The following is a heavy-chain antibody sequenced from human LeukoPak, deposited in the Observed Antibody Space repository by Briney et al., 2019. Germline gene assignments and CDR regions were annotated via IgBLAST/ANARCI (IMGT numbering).Heavy chain of an antibody. CDR2: ISSSSSTI. J-gene: IGHJ1*01. D-gene: IGHD6-13*01. CDR3: ARSGSSSWYKH. Sequence: GGSLRLSCAASRFTFSSYSMNWVRQAPGKGLEWVSYISSSSSTIYYADSVKGRFTISRDNAKNSLYLQMNSLRAEDTAVYYCARSGSSSWYKHWGQGNLVTVSS. V-gene: IGHV3-48*01. CDR1: RFTFSSYS.